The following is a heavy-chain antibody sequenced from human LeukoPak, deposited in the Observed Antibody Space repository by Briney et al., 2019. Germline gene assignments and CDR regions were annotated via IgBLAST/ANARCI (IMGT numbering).Heavy chain of an antibody. J-gene: IGHJ4*02. D-gene: IGHD2-21*02. Sequence: SGTLSLTCAVSGGSISSSNWWSWVRQPPGKGLEWIGEIYHSGSTNYNPSLKSRVTISVDKSKNQFSLKLSSVTAADTAVYYCARYCGGDCYSRGNWHGPYYFDHWGQGTLVTVSS. V-gene: IGHV4-4*02. CDR1: GGSISSSNW. CDR2: IYHSGST. CDR3: ARYCGGDCYSRGNWHGPYYFDH.